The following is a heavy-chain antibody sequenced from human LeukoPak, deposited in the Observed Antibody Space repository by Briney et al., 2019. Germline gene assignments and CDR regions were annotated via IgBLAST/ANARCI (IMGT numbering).Heavy chain of an antibody. CDR2: IYYSGST. J-gene: IGHJ3*02. CDR3: ARDARGAFDI. V-gene: IGHV4-59*01. Sequence: PSETLSLTCTVSGGSISSYYWSWIRQPPGKGLEWIGYIYYSGSTNYNPSLKSRVTIPVDTSKNQFSLKLSSVTAAATAVYYCARDARGAFDIWGQGTMVTVSS. CDR1: GGSISSYY.